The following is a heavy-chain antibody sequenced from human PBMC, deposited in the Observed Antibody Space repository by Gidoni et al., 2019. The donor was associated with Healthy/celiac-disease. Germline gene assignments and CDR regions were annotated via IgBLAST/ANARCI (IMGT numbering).Heavy chain of an antibody. D-gene: IGHD6-19*01. V-gene: IGHV3-48*01. CDR3: ARAIAVAGTCWFDP. CDR2: ISSISSTI. J-gene: IGHJ5*02. Sequence: EVQLVESGGGLVQPGGSLRLSCAASGFTFSSYSMNWVRQAPGKGLEWVSYISSISSTIYYADSVKGRFTISRDNAKNSLYLQMNSLRAEDTAVYYCARAIAVAGTCWFDPWGQGTLVTVSS. CDR1: GFTFSSYS.